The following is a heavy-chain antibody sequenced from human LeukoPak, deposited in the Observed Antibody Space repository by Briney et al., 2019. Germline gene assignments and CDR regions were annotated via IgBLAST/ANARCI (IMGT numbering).Heavy chain of an antibody. V-gene: IGHV1-69*04. CDR2: IIPILGIA. J-gene: IGHJ4*02. CDR1: GGTFSSYA. Sequence: SVKVSCKASGGTFSSYAISWVRQAPGQGLEWMGRIIPILGIANYAQKFQGRVTITADKSTSTAYMELSSLRSEDTAVYYCARDSEMATKIDYWGQGTLVTVSS. D-gene: IGHD5-24*01. CDR3: ARDSEMATKIDY.